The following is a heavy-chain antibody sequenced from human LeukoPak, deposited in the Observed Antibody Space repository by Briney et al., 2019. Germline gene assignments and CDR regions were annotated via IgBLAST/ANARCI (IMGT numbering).Heavy chain of an antibody. J-gene: IGHJ4*02. CDR1: GGTFSSYA. CDR2: IIPIFDTA. Sequence: ASVKVSCKASGGTFSSYAISWVRQAPGQGLEWMGGIIPIFDTANYAQKFQGRVTITADESTSTAYMELSSLRSEDTAVYYCARGRPYYGSGSYPNDFDYWGQGTLVTVSS. D-gene: IGHD3-10*01. V-gene: IGHV1-69*13. CDR3: ARGRPYYGSGSYPNDFDY.